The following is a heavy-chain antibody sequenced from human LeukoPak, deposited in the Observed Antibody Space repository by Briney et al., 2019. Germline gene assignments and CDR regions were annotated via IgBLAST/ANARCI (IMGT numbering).Heavy chain of an antibody. CDR1: GGSISSSSYY. Sequence: PSETPSLTCTVSGGSISSSSYYWGWIRQPPGKGLEWIGSIYYSGSTYYNPSLKSRVTISVDTSKNQYSLKLSSVTAADTAVYYCARKGWLRLRGAFDIWGQGTMVTVSS. V-gene: IGHV4-39*07. D-gene: IGHD3-10*01. CDR2: IYYSGST. J-gene: IGHJ3*02. CDR3: ARKGWLRLRGAFDI.